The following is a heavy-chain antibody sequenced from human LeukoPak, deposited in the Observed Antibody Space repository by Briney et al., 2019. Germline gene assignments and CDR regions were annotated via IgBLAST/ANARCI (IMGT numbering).Heavy chain of an antibody. CDR1: GGSISSYY. J-gene: IGHJ4*02. Sequence: PSETLSLTCTVSGGSISSYYWSWIRQPPGKGLEWIGYIYYSGSTSYNPSLKSRVTISVDTSKNQFSLQLNSVTPEDTAVYYCAREESSWYYFDYWGQGTLVTVSS. D-gene: IGHD6-13*01. CDR3: AREESSWYYFDY. CDR2: IYYSGST. V-gene: IGHV4-59*12.